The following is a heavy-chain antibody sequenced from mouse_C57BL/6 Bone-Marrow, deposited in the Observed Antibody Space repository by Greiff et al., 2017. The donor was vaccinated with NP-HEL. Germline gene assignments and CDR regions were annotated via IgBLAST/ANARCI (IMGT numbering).Heavy chain of an antibody. J-gene: IGHJ3*01. V-gene: IGHV1-85*01. D-gene: IGHD1-1*01. CDR2: IYPRDGST. Sequence: QVQLQQSGPELVKPGASVKLSCKASGYTFTSYDINWVKQRPGQGLEWIGWIYPRDGSTKYNEKFKGKATLTVDTSSSTAYMELHSLTSEDSAVYFCASPPPAVVEGVAYWGQGTLVTVSA. CDR3: ASPPPAVVEGVAY. CDR1: GYTFTSYD.